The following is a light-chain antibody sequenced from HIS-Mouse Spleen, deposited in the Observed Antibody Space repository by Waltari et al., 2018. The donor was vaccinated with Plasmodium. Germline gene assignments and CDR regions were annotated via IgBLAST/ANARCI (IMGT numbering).Light chain of an antibody. J-gene: IGLJ2*01. CDR1: SSHIGNNY. V-gene: IGLV1-51*01. CDR2: DNN. CDR3: GTWDSSLSAGVV. Sequence: QSVLTQPPSVSAAPGQKVTISCSGSSSHIGNNYVSCYQHLPGTAPKLLIYDNNKRPSGIPDRFSGSKAGTSATLGITGLQTGDEADYYCGTWDSSLSAGVVFGGGTKLTVL.